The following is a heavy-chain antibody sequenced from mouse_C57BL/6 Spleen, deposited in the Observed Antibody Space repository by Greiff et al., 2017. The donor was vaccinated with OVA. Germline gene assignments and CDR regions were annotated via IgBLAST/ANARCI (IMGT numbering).Heavy chain of an antibody. CDR2: INPNHGGT. J-gene: IGHJ3*01. CDR3: ARGRIYYDYDDWFAY. CDR1: GYTFTDYY. D-gene: IGHD2-4*01. V-gene: IGHV1-26*01. Sequence: EVQLQQSGPELVKPGASVKISCKASGYTFTDYYMNWVKQSHGKSLEWIGDINPNHGGTSYNQKFKGKATLTVDKSSSTAYMELRSLTSEDSAVYYCARGRIYYDYDDWFAYWGQGTLVTVSA.